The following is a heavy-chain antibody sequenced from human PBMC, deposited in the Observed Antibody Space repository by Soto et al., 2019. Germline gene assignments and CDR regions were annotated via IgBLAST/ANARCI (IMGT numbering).Heavy chain of an antibody. CDR1: GGSFSGYY. Sequence: QVQLQQWGAGLLKPSETLSLTCAVYGGSFSGYYWSWIRQPPGKGLEWIGEINHSGSTNYNPSIKGRITISVDTSKNQVSMKLSSVTAACTAVYYCATLYCSGGRCYAKDDYYYYGMDVWGQGTTVTVSS. CDR3: ATLYCSGGRCYAKDDYYYYGMDV. V-gene: IGHV4-34*01. D-gene: IGHD2-15*01. CDR2: INHSGST. J-gene: IGHJ6*02.